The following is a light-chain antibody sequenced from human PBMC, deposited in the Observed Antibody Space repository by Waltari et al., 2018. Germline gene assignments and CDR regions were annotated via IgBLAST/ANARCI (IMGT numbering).Light chain of an antibody. CDR1: QGISSY. V-gene: IGKV1-9*01. CDR2: AAS. J-gene: IGKJ5*01. CDR3: QQLNSYPIT. Sequence: DIQLTQSPSFLSASVGDRVTITCRASQGISSYLAWYQQQPGKAPKLLICAASTLQSGVPSRFSGSGSGTEFTLTISSLQPEDFATYYCQQLNSYPITFGQGTRLEIK.